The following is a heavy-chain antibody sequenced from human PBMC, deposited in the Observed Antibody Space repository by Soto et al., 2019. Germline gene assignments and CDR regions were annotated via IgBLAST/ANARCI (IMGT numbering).Heavy chain of an antibody. D-gene: IGHD4-17*01. Sequence: QLQLQESGPGLVKPSETLSLTCTVSGGSISSSSYYWGWIRQPPGKGLEWIGSIYYSGSTYYNPSLNSRVTISVDTSKNQCALKLSSVTAADTAVYYCARSMTTVVTLDYWGQGTLVTVSS. CDR1: GGSISSSSYY. J-gene: IGHJ4*02. CDR2: IYYSGST. CDR3: ARSMTTVVTLDY. V-gene: IGHV4-39*01.